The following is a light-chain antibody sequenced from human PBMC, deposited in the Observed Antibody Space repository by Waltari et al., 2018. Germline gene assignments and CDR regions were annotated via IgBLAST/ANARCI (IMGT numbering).Light chain of an antibody. Sequence: EIVMTQSPATLYLSPGETAPLSCRASQSVGSYLAWYQQKPGQAPKLLVHSAYFRATGIPDRFSGSGSRTDFTLTISSLEPEDVGVYHCQQYNDLWTFGQGTKVEIK. J-gene: IGKJ1*01. CDR3: QQYNDLWT. V-gene: IGKV3D-7*01. CDR2: SAY. CDR1: QSVGSY.